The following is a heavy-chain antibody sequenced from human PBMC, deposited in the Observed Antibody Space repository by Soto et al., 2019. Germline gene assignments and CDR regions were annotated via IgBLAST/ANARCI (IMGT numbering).Heavy chain of an antibody. CDR1: GGSISSSNW. J-gene: IGHJ4*02. CDR3: ARESGYFSE. V-gene: IGHV4-4*02. CDR2: IYHSGST. Sequence: QVQLQESGPGLVKPSGTLSLTCAVSGGSISSSNWWSWVHQPPGKGLEWIGEIYHSGSTNYNASLKSRVIISVDKSRNQFSLNLSSVTAADTAVYYCARESGYFSEWGQGTLVTVSS. D-gene: IGHD5-12*01.